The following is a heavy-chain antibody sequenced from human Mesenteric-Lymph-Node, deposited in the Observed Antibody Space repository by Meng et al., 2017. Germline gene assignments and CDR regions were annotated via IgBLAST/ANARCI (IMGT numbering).Heavy chain of an antibody. CDR3: ARGGATPMIIKY. V-gene: IGHV4-34*02. Sequence: QVQLKQWGAEVLKPSETLSLTCAVYGGSLSGYYWSWIRQPPGKGLEWMGEVYHNGVTKYSPSLRSRVVISIDTSTNQFSLNLRSVSAADTAMYYCARGGATPMIIKYWGPGTLVTVSS. CDR2: VYHNGVT. CDR1: GGSLSGYY. J-gene: IGHJ4*02. D-gene: IGHD3-10*01.